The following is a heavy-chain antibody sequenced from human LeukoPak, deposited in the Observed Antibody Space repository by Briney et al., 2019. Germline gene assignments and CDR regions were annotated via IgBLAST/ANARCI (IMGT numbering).Heavy chain of an antibody. CDR3: AKTIAVAATGY. D-gene: IGHD6-19*01. Sequence: AGGSLRLSCAASGYSFSTYAMSWVRQAPGKGLEWVSAISGSGGGTYYADSVKGRFTISRDNPKNTLYLQMNSLRADDTAVYYCAKTIAVAATGYWGQGTLVTVSS. J-gene: IGHJ4*02. CDR1: GYSFSTYA. V-gene: IGHV3-23*01. CDR2: ISGSGGGT.